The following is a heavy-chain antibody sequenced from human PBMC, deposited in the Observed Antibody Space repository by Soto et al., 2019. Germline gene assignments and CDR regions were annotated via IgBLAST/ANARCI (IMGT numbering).Heavy chain of an antibody. CDR1: GGSISSSSYY. D-gene: IGHD2-15*01. V-gene: IGHV4-39*01. CDR2: IYYSGST. J-gene: IGHJ3*02. Sequence: SETLSLTCTVSGGSISSSSYYWGWIRQPPGKGLEWIGSIYYSGSTYYNPSLKSRVTISVDTSKNQFSLKLSSVTAADTAVYYCASPLACVGGGGSCYDPAAFDIWGQGTMVTVSS. CDR3: ASPLACVGGGGSCYDPAAFDI.